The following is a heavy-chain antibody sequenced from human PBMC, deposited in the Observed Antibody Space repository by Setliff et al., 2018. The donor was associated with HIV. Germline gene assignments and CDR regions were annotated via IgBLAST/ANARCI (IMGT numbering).Heavy chain of an antibody. CDR2: IYYSGST. CDR1: GGSISSTNYY. J-gene: IGHJ2*01. CDR3: ARLGAAAAGNGYFDL. D-gene: IGHD6-13*01. V-gene: IGHV4-39*01. Sequence: SETLSLTCTVSGGSISSTNYYWAWIRQPPGKGLEWIGSIYYSGSTYYNPSLKSRLTISVDTPKNQFSLKLSSVTATDTAVYYCARLGAAAAGNGYFDLWGRGTLVTVSS.